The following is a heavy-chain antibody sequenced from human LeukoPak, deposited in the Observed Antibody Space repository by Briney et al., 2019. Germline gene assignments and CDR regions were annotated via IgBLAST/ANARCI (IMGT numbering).Heavy chain of an antibody. CDR3: AREGTAMVDY. D-gene: IGHD5-18*01. V-gene: IGHV4-59*01. CDR1: GGSISSYY. J-gene: IGHJ4*02. CDR2: IYYSGST. Sequence: NASETLSLTCTVSGGSISSYYWSWIRQPPGKGLEWIGYIYYSGSTNYNPSLKSRVTISVDTSKNQFSLKLSSVTAADTAVYYCAREGTAMVDYWGQGTLVTVSS.